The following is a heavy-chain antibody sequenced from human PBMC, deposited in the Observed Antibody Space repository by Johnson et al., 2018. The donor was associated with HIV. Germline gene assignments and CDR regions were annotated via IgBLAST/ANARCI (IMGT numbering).Heavy chain of an antibody. D-gene: IGHD3-10*01. CDR3: EGVQGKYIGNSGDAFDI. Sequence: VQLVESGGGVVQSGRSLRLSCAASGFTFSSYDMSWVRQAPGKGLEWVSGIRGSGGSTYYAYSVKGRFTISRDNSQNTLYLQMNSMRAVDTAVYYCEGVQGKYIGNSGDAFDIWGQGTMVTVSS. CDR1: GFTFSSYD. CDR2: IRGSGGST. V-gene: IGHV3-23*04. J-gene: IGHJ3*02.